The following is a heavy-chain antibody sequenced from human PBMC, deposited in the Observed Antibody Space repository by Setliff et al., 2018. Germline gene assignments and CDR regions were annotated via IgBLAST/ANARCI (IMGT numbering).Heavy chain of an antibody. J-gene: IGHJ6*02. Sequence: QAGGSLRLSCAASGFTFSRFGMYWVRQAPGKGLEWVAFVRYDGSNKYYADFVKGRFTLSRDNSKNTLYLQMNSLTTEDTAVYYCAKDSLEVVIALHGMDVWGQGTTVTVSS. CDR3: AKDSLEVVIALHGMDV. V-gene: IGHV3-30*02. D-gene: IGHD2-21*01. CDR1: GFTFSRFG. CDR2: VRYDGSNK.